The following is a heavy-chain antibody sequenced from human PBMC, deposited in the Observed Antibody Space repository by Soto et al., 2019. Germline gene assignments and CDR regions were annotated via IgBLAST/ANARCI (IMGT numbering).Heavy chain of an antibody. J-gene: IGHJ3*02. CDR2: INPNSGGT. D-gene: IGHD2-2*01. Sequence: ASVKVSCKASGYTFTGYYMHWVRQAPGQGLEWMGWINPNSGGTNYAQKFQGRVTMTRDTSISTAYMELSRLRSDDMAVYYCAREIVVVPAAMRQYAFDIWGQGTMVTVSS. V-gene: IGHV1-2*02. CDR1: GYTFTGYY. CDR3: AREIVVVPAAMRQYAFDI.